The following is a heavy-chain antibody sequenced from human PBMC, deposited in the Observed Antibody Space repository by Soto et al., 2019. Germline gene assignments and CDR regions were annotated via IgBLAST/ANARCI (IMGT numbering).Heavy chain of an antibody. D-gene: IGHD7-27*01. CDR3: ARESEDLTSNFDY. CDR2: ISSTTNYI. V-gene: IGHV3-21*06. CDR1: GFTFSSHW. J-gene: IGHJ4*02. Sequence: PGGSLRLSCAASGFTFSSHWMHWVRQVPGKGLVWVSSISSTTNYIYYGDSMKGRFTISRDNAKNSLYLEMNSLRAEDTAVYYCARESEDLTSNFDYWGQATLVTVYS.